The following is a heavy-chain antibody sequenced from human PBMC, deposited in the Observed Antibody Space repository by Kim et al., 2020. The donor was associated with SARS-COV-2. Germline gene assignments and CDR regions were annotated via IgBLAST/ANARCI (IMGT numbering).Heavy chain of an antibody. CDR2: MYGDGSS. CDR1: GVTVSGNY. D-gene: IGHD6-19*01. V-gene: IGHV3-66*02. J-gene: IGHJ2*01. CDR3: ATRSSGWNNWYFDL. Sequence: GGSLRLSCAASGVTVSGNYMTWVRQAPGKGLEWFSVMYGDGSSAYAESVKGRFSSSRDTSRYTVYLHTNRVSAEDTALYYCATRSSGWNNWYFDLWGRGTLVTVSS.